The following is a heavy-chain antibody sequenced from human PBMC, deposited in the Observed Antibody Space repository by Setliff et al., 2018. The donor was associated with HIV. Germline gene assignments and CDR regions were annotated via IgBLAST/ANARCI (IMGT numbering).Heavy chain of an antibody. V-gene: IGHV4-34*01. CDR2: INQERTT. D-gene: IGHD2-2*01. Sequence: SETLSLTCAVYRGSFSHYYWTWIRQSPGKGLERIAEINQERTTFYNPSLKSRVTMSLDTSRNEVSLRLSSVTAADTAVYYCARTRGYCSGTNCYALRGPDYWGQGTLVTVSS. J-gene: IGHJ4*02. CDR1: RGSFSHYY. CDR3: ARTRGYCSGTNCYALRGPDY.